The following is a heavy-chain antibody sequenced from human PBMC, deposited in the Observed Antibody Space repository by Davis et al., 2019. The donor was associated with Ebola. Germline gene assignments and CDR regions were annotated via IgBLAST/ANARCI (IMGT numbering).Heavy chain of an antibody. CDR1: GFTFSNAW. Sequence: PGGSLRLSCAASGFTFSNAWMSWVRQAPGKGLDWVAVIWYDGGTKYYADSVKGRFIISRDNSKNMLYLQMNSLRVEDTAMYYCVKDTSNIWFDVWGQGTLVTVSA. CDR2: IWYDGGTK. V-gene: IGHV3-33*03. J-gene: IGHJ3*01. D-gene: IGHD2/OR15-2a*01. CDR3: VKDTSNIWFDV.